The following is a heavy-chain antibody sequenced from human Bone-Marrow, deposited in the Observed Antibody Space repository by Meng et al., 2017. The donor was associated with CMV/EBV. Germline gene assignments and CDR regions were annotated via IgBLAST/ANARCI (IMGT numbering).Heavy chain of an antibody. D-gene: IGHD2-2*01. CDR1: GFTFSTNS. CDR2: ISSGSDYI. Sequence: GGSLRLFCAASGFTFSTNSMNWVRQAPGKALEWVSSISSGSDYIYYPDSVRGRFTVSRDNAKNLMYLQMNSLRAEDTAVYYCARSRVSSCWGQGTRVTGYS. CDR3: ARSRVSSC. V-gene: IGHV3-21*06. J-gene: IGHJ4*02.